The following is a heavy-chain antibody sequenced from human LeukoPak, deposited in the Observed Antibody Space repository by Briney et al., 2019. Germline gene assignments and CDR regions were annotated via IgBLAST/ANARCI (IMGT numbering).Heavy chain of an antibody. CDR2: ISGRGDNT. Sequence: GGSLRLSCAASGFTFYSYAMSWVRQAPGKGLEWVSGISGRGDNTYNADSVKGRFTISRDNSKNTLYLQMNSLRAEDTAVYYCARDSSLDYWGQGTLVTVSS. CDR1: GFTFYSYA. J-gene: IGHJ4*02. V-gene: IGHV3-23*01. D-gene: IGHD2-2*01. CDR3: ARDSSLDY.